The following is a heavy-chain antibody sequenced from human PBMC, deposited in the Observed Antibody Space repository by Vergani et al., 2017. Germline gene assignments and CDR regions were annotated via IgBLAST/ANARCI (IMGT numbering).Heavy chain of an antibody. V-gene: IGHV3-23*01. Sequence: EVQLLESGGGLVQPGGSLRLSCAASGFTFSSYAVSWVRQAPGKGLEWVSAISGSGGSTYYADSVKGRFSISRDNSKNTVFLLMHSLRADDTAIYYCVKEKIDLGSYFFDSWGHGILVTVSS. J-gene: IGHJ4*01. CDR3: VKEKIDLGSYFFDS. CDR1: GFTFSSYA. CDR2: ISGSGGST. D-gene: IGHD2/OR15-2a*01.